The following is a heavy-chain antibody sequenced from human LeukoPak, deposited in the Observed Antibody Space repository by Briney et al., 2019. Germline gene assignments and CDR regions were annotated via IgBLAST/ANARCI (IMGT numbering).Heavy chain of an antibody. J-gene: IGHJ5*02. CDR3: ARVPLLWFGEFPFDP. Sequence: ASVKVSCKASGYTFTNYYMHWVRQAPGQGLEWMGWISAYNGNTNYAQKLQGRVTMTTDTSTSTAYMELRSLRSDDTAVYYCARVPLLWFGEFPFDPWGQGTLVTVSS. CDR2: ISAYNGNT. D-gene: IGHD3-10*01. V-gene: IGHV1-18*04. CDR1: GYTFTNYY.